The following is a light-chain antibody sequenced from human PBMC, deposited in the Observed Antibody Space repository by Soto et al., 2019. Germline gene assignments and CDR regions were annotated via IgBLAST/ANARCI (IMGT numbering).Light chain of an antibody. Sequence: DLGVTPAPDSLAVSLGERATINCQSSQSVLYSSHNKTYLAWYQQIPGQTPRLLISGASTRAPGIPVRFSGSGSGTEFPLTVRSLQFEELAVYDCDPQAHRPYTVGQGT. CDR2: GAS. CDR3: DPQAHRPYT. J-gene: IGKJ2*01. V-gene: IGKV4-1*01. CDR1: QSVLYSSHNKTY.